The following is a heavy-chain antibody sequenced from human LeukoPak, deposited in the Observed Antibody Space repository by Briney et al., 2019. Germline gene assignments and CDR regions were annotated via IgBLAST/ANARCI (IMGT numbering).Heavy chain of an antibody. Sequence: PSGTLSLTCAVSGGSISSGGYSWSWIRQPPGKGLEWIGYIYHSGSTYYNPSLKSRVTISVDRSKNQFSLKLSSVTAADTAVYYCARGGGLSGPFDYWGQGTLVTVSS. CDR1: GGSISSGGYS. V-gene: IGHV4-30-2*01. D-gene: IGHD3-16*01. CDR3: ARGGGLSGPFDY. CDR2: IYHSGST. J-gene: IGHJ4*02.